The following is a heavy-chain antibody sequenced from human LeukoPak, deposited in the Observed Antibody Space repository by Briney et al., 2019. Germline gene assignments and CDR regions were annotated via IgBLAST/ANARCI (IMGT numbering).Heavy chain of an antibody. D-gene: IGHD6-6*01. Sequence: GGSLRLSCAASGFTFDDYAMHWVRQAPGEGLEWVSGISWNSGSIGYADSVKGRFTISRDNAKNSLYLQMNSLRAEDTALYYCAKVGSSSSLDAFDIWGQGTMVTVSS. V-gene: IGHV3-9*01. CDR2: ISWNSGSI. CDR1: GFTFDDYA. J-gene: IGHJ3*02. CDR3: AKVGSSSSLDAFDI.